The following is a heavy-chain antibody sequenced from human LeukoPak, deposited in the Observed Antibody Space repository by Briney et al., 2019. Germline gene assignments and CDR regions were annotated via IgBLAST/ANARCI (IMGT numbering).Heavy chain of an antibody. CDR1: GGSMRSHY. CDR2: IDYSGST. CDR3: ARLINNDNSGDADTFDM. J-gene: IGHJ3*02. Sequence: SETLSLTCTVSGGSMRSHYWSWIRQTPRKGLEWIGYIDYSGSTRYNPSLQSRVTISVDTSKNQFYLKLSSVTATDTAVYYCARLINNDNSGDADTFDMWGQGTVVTVFS. V-gene: IGHV4-59*11. D-gene: IGHD3-22*01.